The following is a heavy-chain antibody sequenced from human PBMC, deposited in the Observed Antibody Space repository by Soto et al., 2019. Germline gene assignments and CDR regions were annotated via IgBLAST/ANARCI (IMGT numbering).Heavy chain of an antibody. Sequence: QVQLQESGPGLVKPSQTLSLTCTVSGGSISSGDYYWSWIRQPPGKGLEWIGYIYYSGSTYYNPSLKSRVTLAVDTSKHQFSLKLSSVTAADTAVYYCARRGKPSSRGWLAYWGQGTLVTVSS. D-gene: IGHD6-19*01. CDR1: GGSISSGDYY. V-gene: IGHV4-30-4*01. CDR3: ARRGKPSSRGWLAY. CDR2: IYYSGST. J-gene: IGHJ4*02.